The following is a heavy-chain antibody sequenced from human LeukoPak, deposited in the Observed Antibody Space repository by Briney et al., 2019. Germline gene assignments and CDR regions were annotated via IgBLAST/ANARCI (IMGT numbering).Heavy chain of an antibody. CDR3: AREARGSYFDY. J-gene: IGHJ4*02. Sequence: ASVKVSCKASGYTFTGYYLHWVRQAPGQGLEWMGWINPDSGGTNYAQHFQGRVTMTSDTSINTAYMEVSSLRSDDTAVYYCAREARGSYFDYWGQGTLVTVSS. CDR1: GYTFTGYY. CDR2: INPDSGGT. D-gene: IGHD3-10*01. V-gene: IGHV1-2*02.